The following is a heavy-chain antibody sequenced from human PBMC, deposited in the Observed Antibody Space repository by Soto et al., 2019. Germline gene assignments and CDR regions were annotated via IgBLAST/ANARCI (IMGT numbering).Heavy chain of an antibody. CDR3: AKVPRYCSGGSCFGGYSEY. Sequence: VQLLESGGGLVQPGGSLRLSCAASGFTFSSFAMSWVRQAPGKGLEWVSTISGSGGNTYYADSVKGRFSISRDKSKSTKFLQINSLRAEDTAVYYCAKVPRYCSGGSCFGGYSEYWGQGILVTVSS. V-gene: IGHV3-23*01. J-gene: IGHJ4*02. CDR1: GFTFSSFA. CDR2: ISGSGGNT. D-gene: IGHD2-15*01.